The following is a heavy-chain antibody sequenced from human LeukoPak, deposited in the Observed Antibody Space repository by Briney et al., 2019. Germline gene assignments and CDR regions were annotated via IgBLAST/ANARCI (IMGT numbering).Heavy chain of an antibody. D-gene: IGHD2-15*01. CDR1: GFIFSSYW. CDR3: ARVYCSGGRCYSAFDF. V-gene: IGHV3-21*01. J-gene: IGHJ5*01. CDR2: ISSSSTYI. Sequence: GGSLRLSCAASGFIFSSYWMNWVRQAPGKGLEWVSSISSSSTYIYYADSVKGGFTISRDNAKNSLYLQLNSLRAEDTAVYYCARVYCSGGRCYSAFDFWGQGTLVTVSS.